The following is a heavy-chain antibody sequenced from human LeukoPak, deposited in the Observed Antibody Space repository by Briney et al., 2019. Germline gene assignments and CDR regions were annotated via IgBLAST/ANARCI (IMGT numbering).Heavy chain of an antibody. Sequence: ASVKVSCKASGGTFSSYAISWVRQGPRQGLEWIGGIIPIFGTASYAQKFQGRVTITADESTSTAYMELSSLRSEDTAVYYCARRRDSSGFYSSGWYDWFDPWGQGTLVTVSS. CDR1: GGTFSSYA. J-gene: IGHJ5*02. V-gene: IGHV1-69*13. D-gene: IGHD6-19*01. CDR3: ARRRDSSGFYSSGWYDWFDP. CDR2: IIPIFGTA.